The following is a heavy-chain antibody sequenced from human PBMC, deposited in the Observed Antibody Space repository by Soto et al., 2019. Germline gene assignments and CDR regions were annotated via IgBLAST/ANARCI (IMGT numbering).Heavy chain of an antibody. V-gene: IGHV3-15*01. D-gene: IGHD2-2*01. CDR3: TTDSSPAYCSSTSCPDY. Sequence: GGSLRLSCAASGFTFSNAWMSWVRQAPGKGLEWVGRIKSKTDGGTTDYAAPVKGRFTISRDDSKNTRYLQMNSLKTEETAVYYCTTDSSPAYCSSTSCPDYWGQGTLVTVSS. CDR2: IKSKTDGGTT. CDR1: GFTFSNAW. J-gene: IGHJ4*02.